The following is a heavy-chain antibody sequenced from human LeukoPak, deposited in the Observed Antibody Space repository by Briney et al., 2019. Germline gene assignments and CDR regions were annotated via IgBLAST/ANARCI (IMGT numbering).Heavy chain of an antibody. V-gene: IGHV3-33*01. CDR3: ARDRYYASGSYNWFDP. D-gene: IGHD3-10*01. J-gene: IGHJ5*02. CDR1: GFTFNNYG. Sequence: PGGSLRLSCAASGFTFNNYGMHWVRQAPGKGLEWVAVIWYDGSNKYYADSVKGRFTISRDNSKNTLYLQMNSLRAEDTAVYYCARDRYYASGSYNWFDPWGQGTLVTVSS. CDR2: IWYDGSNK.